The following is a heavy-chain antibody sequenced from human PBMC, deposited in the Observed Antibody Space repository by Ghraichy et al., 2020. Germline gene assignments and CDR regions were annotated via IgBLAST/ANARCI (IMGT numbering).Heavy chain of an antibody. Sequence: SETLSLTCTVSGGSISSYYWSWIRQPPGKGLEWIGYIYNSGSTNYNPSLKSRGPISVDTSKNQFSLSLSSVTAADTAVYYCASSPRGPASSSPDYYYYGMDVWGQGTTVTVSS. V-gene: IGHV4-59*01. CDR1: GGSISSYY. CDR3: ASSPRGPASSSPDYYYYGMDV. CDR2: IYNSGST. D-gene: IGHD6-6*01. J-gene: IGHJ6*02.